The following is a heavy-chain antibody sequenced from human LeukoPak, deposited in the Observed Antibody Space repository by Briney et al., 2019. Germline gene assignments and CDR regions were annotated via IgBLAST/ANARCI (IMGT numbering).Heavy chain of an antibody. CDR3: AKSSYYDASGYYREYYFDS. CDR1: GFTFSNYA. CDR2: ISGSGGST. J-gene: IGHJ4*02. D-gene: IGHD3-22*01. V-gene: IGHV3-23*01. Sequence: QPGGSLRLSCAASGFTFSNYAMSWVRQAPGKGLEWVSSISGSGGSTHYVDSVKGRFTISRDKTKNTLYLQMNSLRAEDTAVYYCAKSSYYDASGYYREYYFDSWGQGTLVTVSS.